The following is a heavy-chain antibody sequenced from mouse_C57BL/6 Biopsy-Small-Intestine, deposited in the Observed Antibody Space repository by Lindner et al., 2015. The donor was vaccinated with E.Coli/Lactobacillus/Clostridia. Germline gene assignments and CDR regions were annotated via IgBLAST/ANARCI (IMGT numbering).Heavy chain of an antibody. D-gene: IGHD2-1*01. CDR3: ASYGNFDY. CDR2: INPGSGGT. CDR1: GYAFNNFL. V-gene: IGHV1-54*01. J-gene: IGHJ3*01. Sequence: VQLQESGAELVRPGTSVKVSCKASGYAFNNFLIEWVKQRPGQGLEWIGVINPGSGGTEYNEKFKGKATLTADKSSSTAYMHLSSLTSEDSAVYFCASYGNFDYWGQGILVTVSA.